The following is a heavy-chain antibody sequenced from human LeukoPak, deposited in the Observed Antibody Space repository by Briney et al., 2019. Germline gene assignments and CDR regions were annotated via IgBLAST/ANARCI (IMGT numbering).Heavy chain of an antibody. V-gene: IGHV4-34*01. CDR2: INHSGST. CDR1: GGSFSDYY. D-gene: IGHD3-22*01. CDR3: ARGPGEYDSSPGYYFDH. J-gene: IGHJ4*02. Sequence: SETLSLTCAVYGGSFSDYYWSWIRQPPGKGLEWLGEINHSGSTNYSPSLKSRVTISVGTSKNQFSLKLSSVTAADTAVYYCARGPGEYDSSPGYYFDHWGQGTLVTVSS.